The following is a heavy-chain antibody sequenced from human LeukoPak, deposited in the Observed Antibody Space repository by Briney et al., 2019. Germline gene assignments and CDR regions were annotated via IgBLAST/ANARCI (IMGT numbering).Heavy chain of an antibody. J-gene: IGHJ4*02. CDR2: ISGSGGST. CDR3: ARGVIRGKYYFDY. D-gene: IGHD3-22*01. CDR1: GFTFSSYA. Sequence: GGSLRPSCAASGFTFSSYAMSWVRQAPGKGLEWVSAISGSGGSTYYADSVKGRFTISRDNSKNTLYLQMNSLRAEDTAAYYCARGVIRGKYYFDYWGQGTLVTVSS. V-gene: IGHV3-23*01.